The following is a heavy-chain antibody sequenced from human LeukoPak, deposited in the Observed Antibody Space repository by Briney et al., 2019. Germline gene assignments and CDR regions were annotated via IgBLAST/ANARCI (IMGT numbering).Heavy chain of an antibody. V-gene: IGHV3-30*02. CDR2: IRHDGSDI. CDR1: GFIVNDHA. Sequence: GGSLRLSCVASGFIVNDHAMHWVRQAPGKGLEWVAFIRHDGSDIYYADSVRGRFTISRDNSKNTLYFQMNSLIYEDTAVYYCAKTGFQWGEYFYYMDVWGKGTTVTVSS. D-gene: IGHD1-14*01. CDR3: AKTGFQWGEYFYYMDV. J-gene: IGHJ6*03.